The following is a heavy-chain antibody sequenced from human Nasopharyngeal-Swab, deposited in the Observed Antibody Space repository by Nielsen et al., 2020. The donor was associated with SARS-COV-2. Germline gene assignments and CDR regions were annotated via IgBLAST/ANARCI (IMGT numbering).Heavy chain of an antibody. J-gene: IGHJ3*02. CDR3: ARASWRGDFDAFDI. Sequence: GESLNISCEASGFTFSSYGMHWVRQAPGKGLEWVAVIRYDGRGKYYADPVKGRFPISRDISKNTLFLQMKRLRAEDTAIYYCARASWRGDFDAFDIWGQGTMVTVSS. V-gene: IGHV3-30*02. CDR2: IRYDGRGK. CDR1: GFTFSSYG. D-gene: IGHD3-16*01.